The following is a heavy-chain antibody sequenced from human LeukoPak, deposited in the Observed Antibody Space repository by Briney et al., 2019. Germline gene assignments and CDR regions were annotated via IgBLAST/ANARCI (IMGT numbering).Heavy chain of an antibody. Sequence: GESLKLSCKGSGYSFTSYWIGWVRQMPGKGLEWMGIIYPGDSDTGYSPSFQGQVTISADKSISTAYLQWSSLKASDTAMYYCARTTMVRGVTRHFDYWGQGTLVTVSS. V-gene: IGHV5-51*01. J-gene: IGHJ4*02. D-gene: IGHD3-10*01. CDR3: ARTTMVRGVTRHFDY. CDR2: IYPGDSDT. CDR1: GYSFTSYW.